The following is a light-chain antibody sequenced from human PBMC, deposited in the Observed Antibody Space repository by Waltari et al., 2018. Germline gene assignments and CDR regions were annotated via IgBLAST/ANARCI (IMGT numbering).Light chain of an antibody. CDR2: YDS. CDR1: NIERKS. J-gene: IGLJ2*01. CDR3: QVWDDSNNSGV. Sequence: SYVLTQTPSVSLAPGQTAIITCGGDNIERKSGHGYQLQPGQAPVLVMFYDSDRPPGIPDRFSGSNSGNTATLTISRVEDDDEADYFCQVWDDSNNSGVFGGGTKLTVL. V-gene: IGLV3-21*04.